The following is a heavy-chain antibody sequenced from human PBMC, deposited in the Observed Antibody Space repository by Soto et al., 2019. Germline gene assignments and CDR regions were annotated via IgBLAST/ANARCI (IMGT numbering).Heavy chain of an antibody. CDR1: GFTFSSYG. J-gene: IGHJ4*02. CDR2: IWYDGSNK. V-gene: IGHV3-33*01. Sequence: QVQLVESGGGVVQPGRSLRLSCAASGFTFSSYGMHWVRQAPGKGLEWVAVIWYDGSNKYYADSVKGRFTISRDNSKNTLYLHMNSLRAEDTAVYYCARDRYQGIFDYWGQGTLVTVSS. CDR3: ARDRYQGIFDY. D-gene: IGHD2-2*01.